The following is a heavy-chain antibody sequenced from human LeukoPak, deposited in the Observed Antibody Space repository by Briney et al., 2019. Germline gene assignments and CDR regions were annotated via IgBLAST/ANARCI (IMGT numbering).Heavy chain of an antibody. J-gene: IGHJ4*02. V-gene: IGHV3-21*01. CDR3: ARGIVVVVAATPPGG. Sequence: PGGSLRLSCAASGFTFTTYSMDWVRQAPGKGLEWVSSISGSSSYIYYADSVKGRFTISRDNAKNSLFLQMNSLRAEDTAVYYCARGIVVVVAATPPGGWGQGTLVTVSS. D-gene: IGHD2-15*01. CDR2: ISGSSSYI. CDR1: GFTFTTYS.